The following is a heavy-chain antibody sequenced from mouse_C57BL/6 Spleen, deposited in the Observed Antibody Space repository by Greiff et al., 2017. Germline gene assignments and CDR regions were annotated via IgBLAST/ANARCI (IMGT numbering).Heavy chain of an antibody. V-gene: IGHV14-4*01. J-gene: IGHJ3*01. CDR1: GFNIKDDY. Sequence: EVKLVESGAELVRPGASVKLSCTASGFNIKDDYMHWVKQRPEQGLEWIGWIDPENGDTEYASKFQGKATITADTSSNTAYLQLSSLTSEDTAVYYCTTAGSGGFAYWGQGTLVTVSA. CDR3: TTAGSGGFAY. CDR2: IDPENGDT.